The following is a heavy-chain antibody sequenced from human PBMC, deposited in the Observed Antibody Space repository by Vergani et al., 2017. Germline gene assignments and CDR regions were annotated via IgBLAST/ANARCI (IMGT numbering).Heavy chain of an antibody. CDR1: GFTFSSYA. Sequence: QVQLVESGGGVVQPGRSLRLSCAASGFTFSSYAMHWVRQAPGKGLEWVAVISYDGSNKYYADSVKGRFTISSDNSKNTLYLQMNSLRAEDTAVYYCARDGADIVVVVAATLGSFDYWGQGTLVTVSS. CDR2: ISYDGSNK. D-gene: IGHD2-15*01. CDR3: ARDGADIVVVVAATLGSFDY. J-gene: IGHJ4*02. V-gene: IGHV3-30-3*01.